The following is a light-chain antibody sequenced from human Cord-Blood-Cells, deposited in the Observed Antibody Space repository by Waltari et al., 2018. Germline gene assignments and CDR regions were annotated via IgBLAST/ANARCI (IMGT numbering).Light chain of an antibody. J-gene: IGKJ4*01. CDR3: QQYGSSPLT. Sequence: EIVFTQSPGTLSLSPGERATLSCRASQSVSSSYLAWYQQKPGQAPRLLIYGASSRATGIPDRFRGSGSGTDFTLTISRLEPEDFAVYYCQQYGSSPLTFGGGTKVEIK. CDR2: GAS. CDR1: QSVSSSY. V-gene: IGKV3-20*01.